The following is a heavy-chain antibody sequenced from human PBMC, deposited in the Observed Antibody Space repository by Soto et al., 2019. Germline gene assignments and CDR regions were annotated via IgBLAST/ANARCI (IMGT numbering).Heavy chain of an antibody. J-gene: IGHJ4*02. CDR1: GFTFSSYA. CDR3: ARDWADSSGYFPPDY. D-gene: IGHD3-22*01. CDR2: ISYDGSNK. V-gene: IGHV3-30-3*01. Sequence: LRLSCAASGFTFSSYAMHWVRQAPVKGLEWVAVISYDGSNKYYADSVKGRFTISRDNSKNTLYLQMNSLRAEDTAVYYCARDWADSSGYFPPDYWGQGTLVTVSS.